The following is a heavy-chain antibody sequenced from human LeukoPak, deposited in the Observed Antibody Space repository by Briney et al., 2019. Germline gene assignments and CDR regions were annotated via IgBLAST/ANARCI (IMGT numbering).Heavy chain of an antibody. V-gene: IGHV3-30*02. Sequence: PGGSLRLSCAASGFTFRNYGMHWVRQAPGKGLEWVALIWYDGSNKYYADSVKGRFTISRDNAKNTLYLQLNSLRHEDTALYYCAKSGLRICSAGSCYFDCWGQGALVTVSS. CDR2: IWYDGSNK. J-gene: IGHJ4*02. CDR3: AKSGLRICSAGSCYFDC. CDR1: GFTFRNYG. D-gene: IGHD2-15*01.